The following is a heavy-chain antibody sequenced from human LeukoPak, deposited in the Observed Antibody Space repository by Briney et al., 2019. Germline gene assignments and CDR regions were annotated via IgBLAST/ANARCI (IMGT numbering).Heavy chain of an antibody. Sequence: PSETLSLTCAVYGGSITGYYWSWIRQTPGRGLEWVGEIHYTGDTSYNPSLKSRATISTDTSKNQFSLRLSSVTAADTAVYYCARGQWVGALDYWGQGTLVTVSS. CDR1: GGSITGYY. CDR3: ARGQWVGALDY. CDR2: IHYTGDT. J-gene: IGHJ4*02. V-gene: IGHV4-34*01. D-gene: IGHD1-26*01.